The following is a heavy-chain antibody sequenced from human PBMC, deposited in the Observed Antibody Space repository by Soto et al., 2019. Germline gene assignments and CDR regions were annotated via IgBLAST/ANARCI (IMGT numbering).Heavy chain of an antibody. CDR2: IYPGDSDT. CDR3: ARPLFDYGDYVHPGVGPFDY. CDR1: GYSFTSYW. V-gene: IGHV5-51*01. J-gene: IGHJ4*02. Sequence: GESLKISCKGSGYSFTSYWIGWVRQMPGKGLEWMGIIYPGDSDTRYSPSFQGQVTISADKSISTAYLQWSSLKASDTAMYYCARPLFDYGDYVHPGVGPFDYWGQGTLVTVSS. D-gene: IGHD4-17*01.